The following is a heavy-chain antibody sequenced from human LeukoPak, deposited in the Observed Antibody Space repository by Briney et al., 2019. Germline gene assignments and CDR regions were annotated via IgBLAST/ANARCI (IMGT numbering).Heavy chain of an antibody. J-gene: IGHJ1*01. D-gene: IGHD1/OR15-1a*01. V-gene: IGHV4-34*01. Sequence: SETLSLTCAVYGGSFSGYYWSWIRQPPGKGLEWIGEINHSGSTNYNPSLKSRVTISVDTSKNQFSLKLSSVTAADTAVYYCVVMHPGNNLWGQGTLVTVSS. CDR1: GGSFSGYY. CDR3: VVMHPGNNL. CDR2: INHSGST.